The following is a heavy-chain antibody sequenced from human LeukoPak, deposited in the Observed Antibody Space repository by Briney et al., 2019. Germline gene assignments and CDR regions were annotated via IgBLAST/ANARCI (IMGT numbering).Heavy chain of an antibody. Sequence: SETLSLTCTVSGGSISSSNYYWGWIRQPPGKGLEWIGTIYYSGSTYYNPSLTSRVTISVDTSKNQFSLKLSSVTAADTAVYYCARHKDYYYSYMDVWGKGTTVTVSS. CDR2: IYYSGST. J-gene: IGHJ6*03. CDR1: GGSISSSNYY. CDR3: ARHKDYYYSYMDV. V-gene: IGHV4-39*01.